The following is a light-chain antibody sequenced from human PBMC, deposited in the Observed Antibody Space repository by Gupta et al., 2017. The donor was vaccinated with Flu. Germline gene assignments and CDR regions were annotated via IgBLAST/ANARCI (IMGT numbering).Light chain of an antibody. CDR2: DAS. V-gene: IGKV3-11*01. J-gene: IGKJ5*01. CDR1: QSVSSY. CDR3: QQRSNWPIT. Sequence: EIVLTQSPAALSLSPGERATLSCRASQSVSSYLAWYQQKPGQAPRLLIYDASNRATGIPARFSGSGSGTDFTLTISILDPEDFAVYYCQQRSNWPITFGQGTRLEIK.